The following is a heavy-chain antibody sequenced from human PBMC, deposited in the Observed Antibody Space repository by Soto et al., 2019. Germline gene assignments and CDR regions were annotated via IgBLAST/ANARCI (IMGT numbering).Heavy chain of an antibody. V-gene: IGHV4-39*01. CDR2: IYYSGST. CDR1: GGSISSSSYY. D-gene: IGHD3-22*01. Sequence: PSETLSLTCTVSGGSISSSSYYWGWIRQPPGKGLEWIGSIYYSGSTYYNPSLKSRVTISVDTSKNQFSLKLSSVTAADTAVYYCARRPHSSGYYYYYYRMDVWGQGTTVTVYS. J-gene: IGHJ6*02. CDR3: ARRPHSSGYYYYYYRMDV.